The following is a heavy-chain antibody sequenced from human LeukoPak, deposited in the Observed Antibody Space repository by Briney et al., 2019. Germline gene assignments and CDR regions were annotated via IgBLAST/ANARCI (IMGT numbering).Heavy chain of an antibody. D-gene: IGHD4-11*01. CDR3: ARDYDHSFDY. V-gene: IGHV3-48*01. J-gene: IGHJ4*02. CDR2: IRGDSRVI. Sequence: ETGGSLRLSCAASGFTFSSYSLNWVRQAPGKGLEGVSYIRGDSRVIKYADSVKGRFTISRDNAQNLLYLQMNSLRVEDTAVYYCARDYDHSFDYWGQGILVTVSS. CDR1: GFTFSSYS.